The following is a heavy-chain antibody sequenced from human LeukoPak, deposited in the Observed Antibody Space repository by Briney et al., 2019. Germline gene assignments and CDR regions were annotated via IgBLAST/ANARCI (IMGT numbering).Heavy chain of an antibody. D-gene: IGHD3-10*01. CDR1: GFTFSSYG. V-gene: IGHV3-23*01. Sequence: GGSLRLSCAASGFTFSSYGMSWVRQAPGKGLEWVSAIRGRGGSTYYADSVKGRFTISRDSSKNTLYLQMNSRRAQDTAVYYCANDGALYYYGSGSPPDYWGQGTLVTVSS. CDR3: ANDGALYYYGSGSPPDY. J-gene: IGHJ4*02. CDR2: IRGRGGST.